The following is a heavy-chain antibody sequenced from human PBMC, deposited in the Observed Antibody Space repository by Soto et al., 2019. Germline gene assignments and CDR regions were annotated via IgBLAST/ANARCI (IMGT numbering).Heavy chain of an antibody. J-gene: IGHJ6*03. Sequence: QVQLVQSGAEVKKPGASVKVSCKASGYTVTSFDINWVRQAPGQGLEWMGWMSPNINKTGSAQKFKGRVTMTRNTSISTVYMELSRLTSEDTAVYYCARGPSGGTRDYYYYMDVWGNGTTVTVSS. CDR2: MSPNINKT. V-gene: IGHV1-8*01. CDR3: ARGPSGGTRDYYYYMDV. D-gene: IGHD4-17*01. CDR1: GYTVTSFD.